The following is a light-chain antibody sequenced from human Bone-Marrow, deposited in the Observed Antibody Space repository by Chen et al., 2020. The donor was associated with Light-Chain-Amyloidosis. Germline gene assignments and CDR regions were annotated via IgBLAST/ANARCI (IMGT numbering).Light chain of an antibody. CDR1: NIGSTS. CDR2: DDS. V-gene: IGLV3-21*02. Sequence: SSALTQPSSGSVAPGQTATLACGGNNIGSTSVHWYQQTPGQAPRLVVDDDSDRPSGIPARLSGSNSGNTATLTISSVEAGDEADYYCQVWDRSSDRPGFGGGTKLTVL. CDR3: QVWDRSSDRPG. J-gene: IGLJ3*02.